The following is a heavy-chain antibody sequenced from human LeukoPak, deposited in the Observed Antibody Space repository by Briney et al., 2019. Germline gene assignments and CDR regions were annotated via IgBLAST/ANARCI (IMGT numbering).Heavy chain of an antibody. J-gene: IGHJ4*02. Sequence: GASLQISFQVSGYRFTNYWIGWVRQMPGKGLEWMGIIYPGDSDTQYSPSFQGQVTISADKSISTAYLRWSSLKASDTAMYYCVRADRTGDPLDYWGQGTLVTVSS. D-gene: IGHD7-27*01. CDR1: GYRFTNYW. CDR2: IYPGDSDT. CDR3: VRADRTGDPLDY. V-gene: IGHV5-51*01.